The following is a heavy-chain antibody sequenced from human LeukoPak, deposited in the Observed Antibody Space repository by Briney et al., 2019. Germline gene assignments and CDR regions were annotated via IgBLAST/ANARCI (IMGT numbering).Heavy chain of an antibody. Sequence: SETLSLTCTASGGSISSYYWSWIRQPPGKGLEWIGYIYYSGSTNYNPSLKSRVTTSVDTSKNQFSLKLSSVTAADTAVYYCARTYYYDSSGYYYYYYYMDVWGKGTTVTVSS. CDR2: IYYSGST. D-gene: IGHD3-22*01. CDR1: GGSISSYY. V-gene: IGHV4-59*01. J-gene: IGHJ6*03. CDR3: ARTYYYDSSGYYYYYYYMDV.